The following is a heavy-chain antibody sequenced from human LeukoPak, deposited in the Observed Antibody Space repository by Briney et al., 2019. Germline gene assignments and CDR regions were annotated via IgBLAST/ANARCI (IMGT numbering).Heavy chain of an antibody. Sequence: PSETLSLTCTVSGGSISSSSYYWGWIRQPPGKGLEWIGSIYYSGSTYYNPSLKSRVTISVDTSKNQFSLKLSSVTAADTAVYYCARDLQYYDSSGYYYYYYYYYMDVWGKGTTVTVSS. CDR2: IYYSGST. CDR3: ARDLQYYDSSGYYYYYYYYYMDV. J-gene: IGHJ6*03. D-gene: IGHD3-22*01. V-gene: IGHV4-39*07. CDR1: GGSISSSSYY.